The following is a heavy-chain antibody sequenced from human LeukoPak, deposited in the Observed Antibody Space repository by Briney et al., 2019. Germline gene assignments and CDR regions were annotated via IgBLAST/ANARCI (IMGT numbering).Heavy chain of an antibody. CDR3: ARDWSSSDPYDRGYDAFDI. Sequence: KPGGSLRLFCAASGFTFSSYSMNWVRRAPGKGLEWVSSISSSSSYIYYADSVKGRFTISRDNAKNSLYLQMNSLRAEDTAVYYCARDWSSSDPYDRGYDAFDIWGQGTMVTVSS. CDR2: ISSSSSYI. J-gene: IGHJ3*02. V-gene: IGHV3-21*01. CDR1: GFTFSSYS. D-gene: IGHD6-6*01.